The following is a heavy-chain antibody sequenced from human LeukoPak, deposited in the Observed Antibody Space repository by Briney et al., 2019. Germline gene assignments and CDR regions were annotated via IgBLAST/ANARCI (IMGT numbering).Heavy chain of an antibody. Sequence: GGSLRLSCAASGFTFSSYAMHWVRQAPGKGLEWVAVISYDGSNKYYADSVKGRFTISRDNSKNTLYLQMNSLRAEDTAVYYCAREFTSLDYRGQGTLVTVSS. V-gene: IGHV3-30-3*01. J-gene: IGHJ4*02. CDR1: GFTFSSYA. D-gene: IGHD2-2*01. CDR2: ISYDGSNK. CDR3: AREFTSLDY.